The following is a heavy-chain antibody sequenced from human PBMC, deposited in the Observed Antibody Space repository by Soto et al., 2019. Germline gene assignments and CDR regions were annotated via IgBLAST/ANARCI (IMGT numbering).Heavy chain of an antibody. CDR3: ARVADCTYSSNCNGRAAFDM. Sequence: GVSLRLSCAASGFTLSSHWMHWVRQAPGKGLVWVSRINRDGSTINYDDSVRGRYTISRDNAKNTLSLQMNSLRAEDTAVYYCARVADCTYSSNCNGRAAFDMWGQGTMVTVS. D-gene: IGHD6-13*01. CDR1: GFTLSSHW. V-gene: IGHV3-74*01. J-gene: IGHJ3*02. CDR2: INRDGSTI.